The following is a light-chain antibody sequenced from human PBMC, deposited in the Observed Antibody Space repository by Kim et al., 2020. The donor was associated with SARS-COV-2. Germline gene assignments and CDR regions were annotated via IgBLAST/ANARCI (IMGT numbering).Light chain of an antibody. CDR3: QKYNSAPRT. V-gene: IGKV1-27*01. Sequence: SASVGDRVTITCRASQGISNFLAWYQQKPGKVPKLLIYAASTLHSGVPSRFSGSGSGTDFTLTISSLQPEDVATYYCQKYNSAPRTFGQGTKVEI. CDR2: AAS. J-gene: IGKJ1*01. CDR1: QGISNF.